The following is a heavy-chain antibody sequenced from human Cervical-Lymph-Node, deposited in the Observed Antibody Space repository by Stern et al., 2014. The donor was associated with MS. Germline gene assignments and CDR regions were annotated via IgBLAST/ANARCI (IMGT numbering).Heavy chain of an antibody. J-gene: IGHJ4*02. V-gene: IGHV1-69*06. CDR3: AGPRYAF. D-gene: IGHD2-2*01. CDR2: ISPMFNTS. Sequence: QVQLMQSGPEVKKPGSSVKVSCKASGGSFINYAITWVRQAPGQGPEWMGDISPMFNTSNYAQKFQGRVTITADKSTTTAYMEVNSLTSEDTAVYYCAGPRYAFWGQGTLVIVSS. CDR1: GGSFINYA.